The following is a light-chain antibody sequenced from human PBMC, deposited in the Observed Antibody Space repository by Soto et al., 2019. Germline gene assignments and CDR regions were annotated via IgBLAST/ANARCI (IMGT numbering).Light chain of an antibody. J-gene: IGKJ3*01. CDR2: NTF. CDR1: QSFSTSY. CDR3: QQYCGSPFT. V-gene: IGKV3-20*01. Sequence: EIVLTQSPGTLSLSPGDRATLSCRASQSFSTSYLAWYQHKPGQAPRLLIYNTFTRATGIPDRFSGSGSGTDFTFTISRLEPEDFAVYYCQQYCGSPFTFGPGTKVDIK.